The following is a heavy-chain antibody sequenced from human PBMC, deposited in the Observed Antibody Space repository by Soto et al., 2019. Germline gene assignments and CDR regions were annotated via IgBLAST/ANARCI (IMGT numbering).Heavy chain of an antibody. J-gene: IGHJ3*02. CDR1: RFTFSSSS. Sequence: GASVKVSCKASRFTFSSSSMQWVRQARGQRLEWIGWIVVDSGNTKSAQKFQERVTITRDMSTSTAYMELSSLRSEDTAVYYCAAAFKETDDALDIWGQGTMVTVSS. CDR2: IVVDSGNT. CDR3: AAAFKETDDALDI. D-gene: IGHD3-3*02. V-gene: IGHV1-58*02.